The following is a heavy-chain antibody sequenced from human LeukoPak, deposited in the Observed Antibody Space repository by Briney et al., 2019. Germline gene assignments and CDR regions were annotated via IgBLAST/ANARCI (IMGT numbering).Heavy chain of an antibody. J-gene: IGHJ4*02. D-gene: IGHD6-19*01. V-gene: IGHV3-7*01. CDR1: GFTCTSCW. CDR3: ARAPVAVAGTIYFDY. Sequence: PGGSLRLSCAASGFTCTSCWMSWVRQAPGKGLEWVANIKDDGGEKYYVDSVKGRFTISRDNTKNLLYLQMNSLRAEDTAVYYCARAPVAVAGTIYFDYWGQGTLVTVSS. CDR2: IKDDGGEK.